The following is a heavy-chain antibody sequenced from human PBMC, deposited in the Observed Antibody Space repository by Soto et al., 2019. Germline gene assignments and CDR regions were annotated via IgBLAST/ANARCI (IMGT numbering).Heavy chain of an antibody. CDR2: ISDSGVT. V-gene: IGHV4-59*01. J-gene: IGHJ3*02. CDR3: ARGAGDVSGPDSFDI. CDR1: GDSIIRSF. Sequence: QVQLQESGPRLVKSSETLSLVCSVSGDSIIRSFWGWIRQSPGKGLQYIGYISDSGVTDYDPSLKSRVTMSVDTSKNQFSLKLTSVTAADTAVYYCARGAGDVSGPDSFDIWGQGTMVTVSS. D-gene: IGHD3-10*01.